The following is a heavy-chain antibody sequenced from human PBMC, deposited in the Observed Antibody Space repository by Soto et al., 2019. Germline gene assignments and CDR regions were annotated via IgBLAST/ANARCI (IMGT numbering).Heavy chain of an antibody. CDR1: GFTFSSYA. J-gene: IGHJ4*02. V-gene: IGHV3-23*01. CDR2: ISGSGGST. D-gene: IGHD2-15*01. CDR3: AKGARYCSGGSCPWPFDY. Sequence: GGSLRLSCAASGFTFSSYAMSWVRQAPGKGLEWVSAISGSGGSTYYADSVKGRFTISRDNSKNTLYLQMNSLRAEDTAVYYCAKGARYCSGGSCPWPFDYWGQGTLVTVS.